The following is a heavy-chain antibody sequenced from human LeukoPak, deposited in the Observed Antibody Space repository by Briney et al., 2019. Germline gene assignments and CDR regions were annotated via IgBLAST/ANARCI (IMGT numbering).Heavy chain of an antibody. CDR1: GFTFDDYA. V-gene: IGHV3-9*01. CDR3: AKDLGHWSSTSYAPDC. Sequence: GGSLRLSCAASGFTFDDYAMNWVRQVPGKGLEWVSGISWNSGRIYYADSVKGRFTISRDNARNSLHLQMNSLRPEDTALYYCAKDLGHWSSTSYAPDCWGQGTLGNVSS. CDR2: ISWNSGRI. D-gene: IGHD2-2*01. J-gene: IGHJ4*02.